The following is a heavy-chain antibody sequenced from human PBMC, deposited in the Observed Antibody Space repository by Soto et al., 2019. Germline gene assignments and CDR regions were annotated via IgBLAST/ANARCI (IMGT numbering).Heavy chain of an antibody. CDR2: IYYSGST. CDR3: ARVTIAVADNTNWFDP. Sequence: SETLSLTCTVSGGSISSYYWSWIRQPPGKGLEWIGYIYYSGSTNYNPSLKSRVTISVDTSKNQFSLKLSSVTAADTAVYYCARVTIAVADNTNWFDPWGQGTLVTVSS. J-gene: IGHJ5*02. CDR1: GGSISSYY. D-gene: IGHD6-19*01. V-gene: IGHV4-59*01.